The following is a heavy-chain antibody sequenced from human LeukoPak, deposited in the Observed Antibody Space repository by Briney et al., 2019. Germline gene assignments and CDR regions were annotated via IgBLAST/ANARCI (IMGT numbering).Heavy chain of an antibody. V-gene: IGHV3-21*01. CDR1: GFTFSNHG. J-gene: IGHJ4*02. CDR2: ISASGDYI. CDR3: AHSSGYAYGLDS. Sequence: GGSLRLSCVASGFTFSNHGMSWVRQAPGKRLEWVSSISASGDYIYYADSVRGRFTISRDNAKNSLYLQMNSLRAEDTALYYCAHSSGYAYGLDSWGQGTLVTVSS. D-gene: IGHD5-12*01.